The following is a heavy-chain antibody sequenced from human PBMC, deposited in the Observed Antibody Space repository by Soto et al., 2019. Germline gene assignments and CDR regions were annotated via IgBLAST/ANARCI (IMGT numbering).Heavy chain of an antibody. V-gene: IGHV4-39*01. D-gene: IGHD6-25*01. J-gene: IGHJ4*02. CDR3: ARHEAGWYFDS. CDR1: RGSISSGTNY. Sequence: SETLCLTCTVSRGSISSGTNYCAWIRQPRGKGLEWIANIYHSVSTFYNPSLKRRVTISLDTSKNQLPLKLRSVTAAHTAVYYCARHEAGWYFDSWGQGTLVAVSS. CDR2: IYHSVST.